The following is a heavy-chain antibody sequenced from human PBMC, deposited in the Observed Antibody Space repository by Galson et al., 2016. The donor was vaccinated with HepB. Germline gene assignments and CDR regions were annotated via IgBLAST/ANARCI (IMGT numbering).Heavy chain of an antibody. D-gene: IGHD2-15*01. Sequence: SVKVSCKASGGTFSSYSFFWVRQAPGQGLEWMGRIVPIVSTANYAKKFQGRVTSTADKSTSTAYMELSSLRSEDTAVYYCAILPTHLERYCSGGSCYSVYCQDWGQGTLFTVSS. CDR2: IVPIVSTA. CDR1: GGTFSSYS. J-gene: IGHJ1*01. V-gene: IGHV1-69*08. CDR3: AILPTHLERYCSGGSCYSVYCQD.